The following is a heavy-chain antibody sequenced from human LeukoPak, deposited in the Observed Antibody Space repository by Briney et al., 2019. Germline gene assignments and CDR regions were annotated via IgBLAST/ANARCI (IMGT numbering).Heavy chain of an antibody. CDR1: GFTISSYS. V-gene: IGHV3-48*04. CDR2: ISSSSTTI. D-gene: IGHD6-19*01. Sequence: GGSLRLSCVASGFTISSYSMNWVRAAPGKGLEWISYISSSSTTIYYADSVKGRFTISRDNAKNSLYLQMNSLRAEDTAVYYCARVESSGWYAGNYFDYWGQGTLVTVSS. CDR3: ARVESSGWYAGNYFDY. J-gene: IGHJ4*02.